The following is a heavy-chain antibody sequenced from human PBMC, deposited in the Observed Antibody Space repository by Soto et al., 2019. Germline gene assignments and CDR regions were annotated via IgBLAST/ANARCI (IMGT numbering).Heavy chain of an antibody. Sequence: SETLSLTCTVSGGSISSSSYYWGWIRQPPGKGLEWIGSIYYSGSTYYNPSLKSRVTISVDTSKNQFSLKLSSVTAADTAVYYCARTGKTYSNYYYYMDVWGKGTTVTVSS. CDR2: IYYSGST. V-gene: IGHV4-39*01. CDR3: ARTGKTYSNYYYYMDV. D-gene: IGHD4-4*01. J-gene: IGHJ6*03. CDR1: GGSISSSSYY.